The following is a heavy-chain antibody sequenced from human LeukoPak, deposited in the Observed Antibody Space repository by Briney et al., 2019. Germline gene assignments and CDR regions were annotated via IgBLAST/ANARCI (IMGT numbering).Heavy chain of an antibody. V-gene: IGHV1-2*02. CDR1: GYTFTGYY. J-gene: IGHJ4*02. CDR2: INPNSGGT. D-gene: IGHD3-22*01. Sequence: ASVKVSCKASGYTFTGYYMHWVRQAPGQGLEWMGWINPNSGGTNYAQKFQGRVTMTRDTSISTAYMELSRLRSDDTAVYYCARDLGPYDSSDYWGQGTLVTVSS. CDR3: ARDLGPYDSSDY.